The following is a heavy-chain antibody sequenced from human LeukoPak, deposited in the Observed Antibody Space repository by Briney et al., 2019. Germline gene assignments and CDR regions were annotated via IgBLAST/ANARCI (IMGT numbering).Heavy chain of an antibody. CDR1: GGSISSRPYH. CDR3: ARLPTVTFFDY. J-gene: IGHJ4*02. Sequence: SETLSLTCTVSGGSISSRPYHWGWIRQPPGKGLEWIGSIYYSGSTYHNPSLKSRVTISVDTSKNQFSLRLSSVTAADTAVYYCARLPTVTFFDYWGQGTLVTVSS. V-gene: IGHV4-39*01. D-gene: IGHD4-17*01. CDR2: IYYSGST.